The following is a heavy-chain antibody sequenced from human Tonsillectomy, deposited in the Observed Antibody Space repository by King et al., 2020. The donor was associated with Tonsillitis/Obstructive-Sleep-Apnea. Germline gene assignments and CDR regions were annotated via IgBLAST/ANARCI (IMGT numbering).Heavy chain of an antibody. CDR2: ISYDGSNK. CDR3: ARDPRSSGWYYFDY. CDR1: GFTFSSYA. V-gene: IGHV3-30*01. D-gene: IGHD6-19*01. Sequence: VQLVESGGGVVQPGRSLRLSCAASGFTFSSYAMHWVRQAPGKGLEWVAVISYDGSNKYYADSVKGRFTISRDNSKNKLYLQMNSLRAEDTAVYYCARDPRSSGWYYFDYWGQGTLVTVSS. J-gene: IGHJ4*02.